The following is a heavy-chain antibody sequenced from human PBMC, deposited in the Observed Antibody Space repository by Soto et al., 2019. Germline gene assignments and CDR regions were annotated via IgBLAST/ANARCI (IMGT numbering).Heavy chain of an antibody. CDR1: GFTFSSYW. D-gene: IGHD2-15*01. CDR3: ARTSLVVAAATREDY. J-gene: IGHJ4*02. V-gene: IGHV3-74*01. Sequence: EVQLVESGGALVQPGGSLRLSCAASGFTFSSYWMHWVRQAPGKGLVWGSHINSDGSSTSYADSVKGRFTISRDNAKNTLYLQMNSLRAEDTAVYYCARTSLVVAAATREDYWGQGTLVTVSS. CDR2: INSDGSST.